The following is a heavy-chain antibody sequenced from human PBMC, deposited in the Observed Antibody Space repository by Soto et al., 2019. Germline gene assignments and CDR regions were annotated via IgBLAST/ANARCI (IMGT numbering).Heavy chain of an antibody. CDR3: TRDRGPPSGWGTDCGWFDP. CDR1: GFTFSSYS. D-gene: IGHD6-19*01. V-gene: IGHV3-21*01. CDR2: ISSSSSYI. Sequence: GGSLRLSCAASGFTFSSYSMNWVRQAPGKGLEWVSSISSSSSYIYYGDSVKGRFTITRANAKNSLYLQMNSLRAEDTAVYYCTRDRGPPSGWGTDCGWFDPWGQGTLVTVSS. J-gene: IGHJ5*02.